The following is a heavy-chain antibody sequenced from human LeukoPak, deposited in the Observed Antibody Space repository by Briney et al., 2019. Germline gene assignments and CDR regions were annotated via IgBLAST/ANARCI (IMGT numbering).Heavy chain of an antibody. D-gene: IGHD3-9*01. J-gene: IGHJ4*02. V-gene: IGHV1-8*01. CDR1: GYTFTSYD. Sequence: GASVKVSCKASGYTFTSYDINWMRQAPGQGLEWVGWMNPNSGNTGYAQTFQGKLTMTRNTSIKTAYMELSSLRSEDTAVYYCAADLSSARYFVWLGGRWGQGTLVTVSS. CDR3: AADLSSARYFVWLGGR. CDR2: MNPNSGNT.